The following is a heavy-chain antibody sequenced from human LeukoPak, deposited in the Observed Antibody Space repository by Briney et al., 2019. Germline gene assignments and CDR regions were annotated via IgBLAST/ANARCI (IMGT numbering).Heavy chain of an antibody. CDR1: GFTFSSYA. J-gene: IGHJ4*02. Sequence: PGGSLRLSCAASGFTFSSYAMSWVRQAPGKGLEWVSTISGSGGSTYYADSVKGRFTISGDNSKNTLYLQMNSLRAEDTAVYYCARVVPGTGFFYWGQGTLVTVSS. V-gene: IGHV3-23*01. CDR3: ARVVPGTGFFY. D-gene: IGHD2-8*02. CDR2: ISGSGGST.